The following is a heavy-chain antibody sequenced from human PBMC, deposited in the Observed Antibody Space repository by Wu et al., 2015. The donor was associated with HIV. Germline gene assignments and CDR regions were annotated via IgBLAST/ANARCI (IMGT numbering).Heavy chain of an antibody. CDR2: INPSSGDT. V-gene: IGHV1-2*02. J-gene: IGHJ4*02. Sequence: QVQLVQSGAEVKKPGASVRVSCKTSGYTFTGYYMHRVRQAPGQGLEWMGWINPSSGDTSYSQKLQSRVTMTRDTSISTVYMELSRLRFDDAAVYYCARDPQEVSGWYTHWGQGTLVTVSS. CDR1: GYTFTGYY. CDR3: ARDPQEVSGWYTH. D-gene: IGHD6-19*01.